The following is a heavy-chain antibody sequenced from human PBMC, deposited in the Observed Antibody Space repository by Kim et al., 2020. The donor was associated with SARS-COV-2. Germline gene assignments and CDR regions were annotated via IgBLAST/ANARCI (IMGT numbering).Heavy chain of an antibody. D-gene: IGHD1-1*01. Sequence: ASVKVSCKASGYTFTSYGISWVRQAPGQGLEWMGWISAYNGNTNYAQKLQGRVTMTTDTSTSTAYMELRSLRSDDTAVYYCARDEGLESMDHYYYYGMDVWGQGTTVTVSS. CDR1: GYTFTSYG. J-gene: IGHJ6*02. CDR3: ARDEGLESMDHYYYYGMDV. CDR2: ISAYNGNT. V-gene: IGHV1-18*01.